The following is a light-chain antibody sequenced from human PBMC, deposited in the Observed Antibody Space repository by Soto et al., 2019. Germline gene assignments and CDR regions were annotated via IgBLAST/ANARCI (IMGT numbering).Light chain of an antibody. Sequence: EIVLTQSPVTLSLSPGERATLSCRASQSVSSYLAWYQQKPGQAPRLLIYDASNRATGIPARFSGSGSGTDFTLTIRSLEAEDFGGYYCQARNNLAPNFGGGTKVEIK. J-gene: IGKJ4*01. CDR1: QSVSSY. V-gene: IGKV3-11*01. CDR3: QARNNLAPN. CDR2: DAS.